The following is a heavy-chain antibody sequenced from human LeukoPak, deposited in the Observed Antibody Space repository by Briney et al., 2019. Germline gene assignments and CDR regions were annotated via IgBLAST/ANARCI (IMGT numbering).Heavy chain of an antibody. D-gene: IGHD6-13*01. CDR2: IYYSGIT. CDR3: AREQGIAAAGTLDY. CDR1: GGFISSGGYY. Sequence: PSATLSLTCTVSGGFISSGGYYWSWTRQHPGKGLEWIGYIYYSGITYYTPSLKSRVTISVDTCKNQFSLKLSSVTAADTAVYYCAREQGIAAAGTLDYWGQGTLVTVSS. V-gene: IGHV4-31*03. J-gene: IGHJ4*02.